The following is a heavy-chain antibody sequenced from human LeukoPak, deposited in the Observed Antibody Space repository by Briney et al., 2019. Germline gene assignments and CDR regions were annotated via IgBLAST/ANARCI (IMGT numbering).Heavy chain of an antibody. CDR2: IIGSGGST. D-gene: IGHD3-22*01. CDR1: GFTFTTYD. Sequence: GGTLRLSCAASGFTFTTYDMSWDRQAPGKGLEWVSAIIGSGGSTYYADSVKGRFTISRDNSKNTLYLQMNSLRAEDTAVYYCAKGTYSYDSSGYYGGYYFDYWGQGTLVTVSS. V-gene: IGHV3-23*01. J-gene: IGHJ4*02. CDR3: AKGTYSYDSSGYYGGYYFDY.